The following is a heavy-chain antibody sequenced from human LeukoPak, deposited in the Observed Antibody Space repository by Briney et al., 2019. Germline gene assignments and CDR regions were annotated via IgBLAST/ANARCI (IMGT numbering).Heavy chain of an antibody. CDR2: IYSGGST. J-gene: IGHJ6*02. CDR1: GFTVSSNY. V-gene: IGHV3-66*01. D-gene: IGHD2-21*01. Sequence: GGSLRLSCAASGFTVSSNYMSWVRQAPGKGLEWVSVIYSGGSTYYADSVKGRFTISRDNSKNTLYLQMNSLRAEDTAVYYCASSGISYYYGMDVWGQGTTVTVSS. CDR3: ASSGISYYYGMDV.